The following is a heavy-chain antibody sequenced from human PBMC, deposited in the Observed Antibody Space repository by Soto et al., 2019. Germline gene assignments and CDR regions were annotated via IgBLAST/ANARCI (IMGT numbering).Heavy chain of an antibody. Sequence: QVQLKQSGPRLARPSGTVSLTGIVSGDSISSTHWWTWVRQTPGKGLEWMGEVYHTGTTNYHPTLKNRATISVDKSNKQFPLNMKSVTAADTAAYYCATLPPRIVVSIPPFPSWGQGTLVTVSS. J-gene: IGHJ4*02. V-gene: IGHV4-4*02. CDR2: VYHTGTT. D-gene: IGHD2-15*01. CDR1: GDSISSTHW. CDR3: ATLPPRIVVSIPPFPS.